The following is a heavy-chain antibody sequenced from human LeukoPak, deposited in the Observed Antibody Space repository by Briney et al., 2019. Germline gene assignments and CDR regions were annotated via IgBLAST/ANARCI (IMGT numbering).Heavy chain of an antibody. Sequence: SETLSLTCAVYGESLNGHYWSWIRQSPGKGLEWIGEGNDGGGTKFNPSLKSRVTISADTSKNQFSLKLSSVTAADTAVYHCAKNGQSGFSFDPWGQGTRATVSS. D-gene: IGHD1-26*01. CDR3: AKNGQSGFSFDP. V-gene: IGHV4-34*01. CDR1: GESLNGHY. J-gene: IGHJ5*02. CDR2: GNDGGGT.